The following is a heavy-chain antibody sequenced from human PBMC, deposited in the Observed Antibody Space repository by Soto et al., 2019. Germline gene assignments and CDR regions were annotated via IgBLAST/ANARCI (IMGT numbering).Heavy chain of an antibody. CDR3: ARPYYDLEYFDL. J-gene: IGHJ2*01. CDR2: TRNKANSYTT. D-gene: IGHD3-22*01. CDR1: GFTFSDHY. Sequence: EVQLVESGGGLVQPGGSLRLSCAASGFTFSDHYMDWVRQAPGKGLEWVGRTRNKANSYTTEYAASVKGRFTISRDDSKNSLHLQMNSLKTEDTAVYYCARPYYDLEYFDLWGRGTLVTVSS. V-gene: IGHV3-72*01.